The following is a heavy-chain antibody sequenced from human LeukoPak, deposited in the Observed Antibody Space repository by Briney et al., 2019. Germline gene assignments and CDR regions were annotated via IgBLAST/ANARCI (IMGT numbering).Heavy chain of an antibody. D-gene: IGHD1-26*01. CDR3: ARDGVAELMSALDY. J-gene: IGHJ4*02. CDR1: GFTFSSYA. V-gene: IGHV3-23*01. Sequence: GGSLRVSCAASGFTFSSYAMSWVRQAPGKGLEWVSAISGSGGSTYYADSVKGRFTISRDNSKNTLYLQMNSLRAEDTAVYYCARDGVAELMSALDYWGQGILVTVSS. CDR2: ISGSGGST.